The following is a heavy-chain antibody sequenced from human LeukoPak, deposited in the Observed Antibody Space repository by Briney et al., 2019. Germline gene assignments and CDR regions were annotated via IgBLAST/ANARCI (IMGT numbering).Heavy chain of an antibody. CDR1: GFTFSTYS. CDR3: AKDAAGPEY. CDR2: ISSSISTV. J-gene: IGHJ4*02. Sequence: GGSLRLSCVASGFTFSTYSMNWVRQAPGKGLEWVSYISSSISTVYYADSARGRFTISRDNAKNSLYLQMNSLRDEDTAVYYCAKDAAGPEYWGQGTLVTVSS. V-gene: IGHV3-48*02. D-gene: IGHD6-13*01.